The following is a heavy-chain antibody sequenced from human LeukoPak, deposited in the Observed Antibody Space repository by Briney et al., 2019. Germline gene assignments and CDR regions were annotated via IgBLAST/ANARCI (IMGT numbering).Heavy chain of an antibody. J-gene: IGHJ4*02. D-gene: IGHD3-22*01. Sequence: GGSLRLSCAASGLTFSSYGMSWVRQAPGRGLEWVAFIRYDGSNKYYADSVKGRFTISRDNSKNTLYLQMNSLRAEDTAVYYCANLDSSGYSVFDYWGQGTLVTVSS. CDR3: ANLDSSGYSVFDY. CDR1: GLTFSSYG. V-gene: IGHV3-30*02. CDR2: IRYDGSNK.